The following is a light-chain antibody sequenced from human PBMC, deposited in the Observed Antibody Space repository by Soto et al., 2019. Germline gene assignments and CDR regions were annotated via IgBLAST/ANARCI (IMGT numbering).Light chain of an antibody. CDR1: SSNIGAGYD. CDR3: QSYDSSLSGSV. Sequence: QSVLTQPPSVSGAPGQRVTISCTGSSSNIGAGYDVHWYQQLPGTAPKLLIYGNSNRPSGVPDRFSGSKSGTSASLAITGLQAEDEADYYCQSYDSSLSGSVFGGVNKVTVL. V-gene: IGLV1-40*01. J-gene: IGLJ3*02. CDR2: GNS.